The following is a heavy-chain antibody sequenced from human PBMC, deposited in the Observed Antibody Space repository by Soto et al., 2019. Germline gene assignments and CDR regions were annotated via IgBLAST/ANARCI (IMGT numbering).Heavy chain of an antibody. CDR1: GGSFSGYY. V-gene: IGHV4-34*01. CDR3: ARFRKGGSYYWFDP. J-gene: IGHJ5*02. CDR2: INHSGST. D-gene: IGHD1-26*01. Sequence: SETLSLTCAVYGGSFSGYYWSWIRQPPGKGLEWIGEINHSGSTNYNPSLKSRVTISVDTSKNQFSLKLSSVTAADTAVYYCARFRKGGSYYWFDPWGQGTLVTVSS.